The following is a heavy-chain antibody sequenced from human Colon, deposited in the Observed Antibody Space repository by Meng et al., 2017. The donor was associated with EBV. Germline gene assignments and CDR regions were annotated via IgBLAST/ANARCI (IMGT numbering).Heavy chain of an antibody. V-gene: IGHV4-34*01. D-gene: IGHD3-22*01. CDR3: ARQAPYYFDSSGQFDY. CDR2: INHSGST. J-gene: IGHJ4*02. CDR1: GGSLSGYY. Sequence: QVQLQQWGAGLLKPSETLSLTCAVYGGSLSGYYWSWLRQPPGKGLKWIGEINHSGSTNYNPSLKSRVTISVDTSKNQFSLKMRSVTAADTAVYYCARQAPYYFDSSGQFDYWGKGTLVNVSS.